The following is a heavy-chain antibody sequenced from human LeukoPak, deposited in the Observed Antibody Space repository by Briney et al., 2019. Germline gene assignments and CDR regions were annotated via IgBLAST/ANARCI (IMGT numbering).Heavy chain of an antibody. CDR1: GGSISSGSYY. J-gene: IGHJ3*02. CDR2: IYTSGST. Sequence: SETLSLTCTVSGGSISSGSYYWSWLRQPAGTGLEWIGRIYTSGSTNYNPSLKSRVTISVATSKNQFSLKLSSVTAADTAVYYCAREFYYYDSSGYYPDAFDIWGQGTMVTVSS. CDR3: AREFYYYDSSGYYPDAFDI. D-gene: IGHD3-22*01. V-gene: IGHV4-61*02.